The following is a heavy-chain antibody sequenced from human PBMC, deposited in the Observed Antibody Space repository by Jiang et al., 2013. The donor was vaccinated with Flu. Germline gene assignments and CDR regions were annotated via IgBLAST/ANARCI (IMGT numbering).Heavy chain of an antibody. CDR1: GGSISSYF. V-gene: IGHV4-59*01. Sequence: GPGLVKPSETLSLTCTVSGGSISSYFWSWIRQPPGEGLEWIGCTHHSGSTFYKSSLKSRVTISLDTSKSQFSLWLNSVTAADTAVYYCTRSIGTYPSHFDSWGQGTAVTVSS. CDR3: TRSIGTYPSHFDS. J-gene: IGHJ4*02. D-gene: IGHD1-26*01. CDR2: THHSGST.